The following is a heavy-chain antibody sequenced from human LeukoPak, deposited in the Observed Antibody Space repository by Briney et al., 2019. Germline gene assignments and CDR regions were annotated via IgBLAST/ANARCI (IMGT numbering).Heavy chain of an antibody. Sequence: SQTLSLTCTVSGGSISSGSYYWSWLRQPAGKGLEWIGRIYTSGSTNYNPSLKSRVTISVDTSKNQFSLKLSSVTAADTAVYYCAREFVAYDPWGQGTLVTVSS. J-gene: IGHJ5*02. D-gene: IGHD3-16*01. CDR2: IYTSGST. CDR1: GGSISSGSYY. CDR3: AREFVAYDP. V-gene: IGHV4-61*02.